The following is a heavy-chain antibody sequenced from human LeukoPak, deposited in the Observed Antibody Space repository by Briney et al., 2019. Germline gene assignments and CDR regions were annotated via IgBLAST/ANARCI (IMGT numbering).Heavy chain of an antibody. Sequence: GGSLRLSCAASGFTFSSYSMNWVRQAPGKGLEWVSYISSSSSTIYYADSVKGRFTISRDNSKNTLYLQMNSLRAEDTAVYYCAKEIWYSSSWPYYFDYWGQGTLVTVSS. J-gene: IGHJ4*02. D-gene: IGHD6-13*01. V-gene: IGHV3-48*01. CDR3: AKEIWYSSSWPYYFDY. CDR2: ISSSSSTI. CDR1: GFTFSSYS.